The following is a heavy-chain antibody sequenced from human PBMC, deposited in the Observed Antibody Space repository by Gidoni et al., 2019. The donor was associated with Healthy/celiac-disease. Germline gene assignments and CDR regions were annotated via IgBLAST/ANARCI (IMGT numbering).Heavy chain of an antibody. CDR3: AKDPGSGTVTPHFDY. J-gene: IGHJ4*02. Sequence: QVQLVESGGGVVQPGRSLRLSCAASGFTFSSYGMHWVRQAPGKGLEWVAVRSYDGSNKYYADSVKGRFTISRDNSKNTLYLQMNSLRAEDTAVYYCAKDPGSGTVTPHFDYWGQGTLVTVSS. D-gene: IGHD4-17*01. CDR2: RSYDGSNK. V-gene: IGHV3-30*18. CDR1: GFTFSSYG.